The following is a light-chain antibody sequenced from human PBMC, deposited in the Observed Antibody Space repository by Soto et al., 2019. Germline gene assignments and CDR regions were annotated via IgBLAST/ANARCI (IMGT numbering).Light chain of an antibody. Sequence: EIVLTHSPGTLSLSPWEIATLSCGASQSVSNFLAWYQQIPGQSPRLFIYGASSRATGIPDRFSGSGSGTDFTHTISRLEPEDFAVYYCQQYGRSPYTFGQGTKVDIK. J-gene: IGKJ2*01. CDR2: GAS. CDR1: QSVSNF. CDR3: QQYGRSPYT. V-gene: IGKV3-20*01.